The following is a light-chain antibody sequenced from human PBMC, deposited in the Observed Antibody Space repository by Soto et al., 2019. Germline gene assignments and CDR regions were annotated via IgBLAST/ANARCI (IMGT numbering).Light chain of an antibody. CDR1: SRDVGSYNL. V-gene: IGLV2-23*01. J-gene: IGLJ2*01. Sequence: QSALTQPASVSGSPGQSITISCTGTSRDVGSYNLVSWYQQHPGKAPKLMIYEGSKRASGVSNRFSGSKSGNTASLTISGLQAEDEADYYCCSYAGSSTSMVFGGGTKLTVL. CDR3: CSYAGSSTSMV. CDR2: EGS.